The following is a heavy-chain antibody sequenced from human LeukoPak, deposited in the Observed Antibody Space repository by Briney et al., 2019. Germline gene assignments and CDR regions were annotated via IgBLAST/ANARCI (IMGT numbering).Heavy chain of an antibody. Sequence: SQTLSRTCTVSGGSISSGDYYWSWIRQPPGKGLEWIGYIYYSGSTYYNPSLKSRVTISVDTSKNQFSLKLSSVTAADTAVYYCARRVVTGYNWFDPWGQGTLVTVSS. CDR1: GGSISSGDYY. D-gene: IGHD2-21*02. CDR3: ARRVVTGYNWFDP. V-gene: IGHV4-30-4*01. CDR2: IYYSGST. J-gene: IGHJ5*02.